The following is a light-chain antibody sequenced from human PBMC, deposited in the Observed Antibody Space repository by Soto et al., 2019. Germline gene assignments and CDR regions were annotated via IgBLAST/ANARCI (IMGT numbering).Light chain of an antibody. J-gene: IGKJ2*01. Sequence: DIQMTQSPSTLSASVGDRVTITCRASQSISNWLAWYQQQPGKAPNVLIYKASNLKSGVPSRFRGSGSGTEFTLAVSSLQAEDFATYICEQYNSYPYTFGQGTKLEIK. V-gene: IGKV1-5*03. CDR2: KAS. CDR1: QSISNW. CDR3: EQYNSYPYT.